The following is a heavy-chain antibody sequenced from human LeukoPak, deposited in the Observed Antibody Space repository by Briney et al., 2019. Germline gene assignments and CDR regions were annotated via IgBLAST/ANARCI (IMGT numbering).Heavy chain of an antibody. CDR3: ARGIWSATRVDYYLDN. J-gene: IGHJ4*02. CDR1: GYTFSGYA. CDR2: LNAGNGHT. V-gene: IGHV1-3*01. D-gene: IGHD5-24*01. Sequence: GASVKVSCKASGYTFSGYAIHWVRQAPGQRFEWMGWLNAGNGHTKYSQNFQGRVTITRDSSANIVYMELSSLTSEDTAVYYCARGIWSATRVDYYLDNWGQGTLVTVSS.